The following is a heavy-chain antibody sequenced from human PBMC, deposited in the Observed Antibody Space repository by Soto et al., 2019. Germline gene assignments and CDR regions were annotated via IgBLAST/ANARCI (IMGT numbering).Heavy chain of an antibody. CDR2: INHSGST. Sequence: VTLSLTCAVYGGSFSGYYWSWIRQPPGKGLEWIGEINHSGSTNYNPSLKSRVTISVDTSKNQFSLKLSSVTAADTAVYYCAGGRWFRDYWGQGTLVTVSS. D-gene: IGHD2-15*01. CDR1: GGSFSGYY. J-gene: IGHJ4*02. CDR3: AGGRWFRDY. V-gene: IGHV4-34*01.